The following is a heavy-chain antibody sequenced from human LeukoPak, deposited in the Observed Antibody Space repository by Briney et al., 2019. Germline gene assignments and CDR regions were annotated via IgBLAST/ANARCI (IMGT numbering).Heavy chain of an antibody. Sequence: PGGSLSLSCAASGFTFGSYGMHWVRQAPDKGLEWVAVIWYDGSNKHCADSVKGRFTISRDNSKNTLYLQMNSLRAEDTAVYYCAKDSQAGVGSYLDYWGQGTLVTVSS. V-gene: IGHV3-33*06. D-gene: IGHD1-26*01. J-gene: IGHJ4*02. CDR3: AKDSQAGVGSYLDY. CDR1: GFTFGSYG. CDR2: IWYDGSNK.